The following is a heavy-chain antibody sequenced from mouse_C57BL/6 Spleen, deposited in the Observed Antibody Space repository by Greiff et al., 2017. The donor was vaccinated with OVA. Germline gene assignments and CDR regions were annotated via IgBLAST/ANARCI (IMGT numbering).Heavy chain of an antibody. CDR1: GYTFTSYW. Sequence: VQLQQPGAELVQPGASVQMSCKASGYTFTSYWITWVKQRPGQGLAWIGDIYPGSGSTTYNEKFKSKATLTVDTYYSTAYMKLSSLTSEDSAVYYLARAEGYLDYWGQGTTLTVSS. CDR3: ARAEGYLDY. J-gene: IGHJ2*01. V-gene: IGHV1-55*01. CDR2: IYPGSGST.